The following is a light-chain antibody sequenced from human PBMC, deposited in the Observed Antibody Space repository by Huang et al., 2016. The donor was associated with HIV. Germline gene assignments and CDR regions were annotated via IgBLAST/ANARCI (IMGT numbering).Light chain of an antibody. CDR2: ETS. V-gene: IGKV3-15*01. Sequence: EIVMTQSPPTLSVSPGERATLSCRASQNIRSNLAWYQQKPGQTPRLLIYETSTRATGIPARFSGSGSGTEFTLTISSLQSEDFAVYYCQHYDNWPPVTFGQGTKLEIK. CDR3: QHYDNWPPVT. J-gene: IGKJ2*01. CDR1: QNIRSN.